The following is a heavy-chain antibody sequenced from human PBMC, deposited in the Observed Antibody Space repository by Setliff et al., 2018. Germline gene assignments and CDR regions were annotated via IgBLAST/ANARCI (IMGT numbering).Heavy chain of an antibody. CDR1: GFTFSTYW. Sequence: GGSLRLFCAASGFTFSTYWMRWVRQAPGKGLVWVSRINSDGSTTSYADSVKGRFTISRDNTKNTLYLQMNSLRAEDTAVYYCVSWLYYYYYGVDVWGQGTTVTVSS. J-gene: IGHJ6*02. D-gene: IGHD6-13*01. CDR3: VSWLYYYYYGVDV. CDR2: INSDGSTT. V-gene: IGHV3-74*01.